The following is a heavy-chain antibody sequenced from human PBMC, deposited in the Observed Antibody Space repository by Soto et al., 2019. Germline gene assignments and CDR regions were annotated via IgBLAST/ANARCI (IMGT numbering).Heavy chain of an antibody. CDR2: IIPALGTT. CDR3: ARPDFGDYWYFDL. V-gene: IGHV1-69*08. Sequence: QDQLVQSGAEVKKPGSSVKVSCKAFGGPFSSHTFSWVRQAPGQGLEWMGRIIPALGTTTYAQKFQARVTSTADESVTTVYMELNSLRTEDTAVYYCARPDFGDYWYFDLWGRGTLVTVSS. CDR1: GGPFSSHT. J-gene: IGHJ2*01. D-gene: IGHD4-17*01.